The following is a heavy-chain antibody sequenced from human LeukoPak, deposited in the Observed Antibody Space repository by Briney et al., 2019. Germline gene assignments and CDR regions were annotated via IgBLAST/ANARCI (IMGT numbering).Heavy chain of an antibody. V-gene: IGHV4-59*08. CDR3: ARNVGWYSHDS. CDR2: IYGSGST. Sequence: SETLSLTCTASGDAFSSHYWSWIRQPPGKGLEWFGYIYGSGSTHYDPSLRSRVTISEDTSKNQFSLKLTSVTAADTAVYYCARNVGWYSHDSWGQGTLVAVSS. J-gene: IGHJ4*02. D-gene: IGHD6-19*01. CDR1: GDAFSSHY.